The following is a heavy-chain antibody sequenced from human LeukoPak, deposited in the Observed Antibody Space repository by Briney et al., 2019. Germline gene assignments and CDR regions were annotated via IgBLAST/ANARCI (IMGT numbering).Heavy chain of an antibody. J-gene: IGHJ4*02. CDR1: GGSISSYY. CDR2: IYYSGST. V-gene: IGHV4-59*12. CDR3: ARLGRGSYFSY. D-gene: IGHD1-26*01. Sequence: SETLSLTCTVSGGSISSYYWSWIRQPPEKGLEWIGYIYYSGSTNYNPSLKSRVTISVDTSKNQFSLKLSSVTAADTAVYYCARLGRGSYFSYWGQGTLVTVSS.